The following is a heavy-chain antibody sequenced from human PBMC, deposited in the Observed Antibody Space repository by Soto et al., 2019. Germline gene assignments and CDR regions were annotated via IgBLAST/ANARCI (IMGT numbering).Heavy chain of an antibody. CDR3: ARDFLNYYDILTGYYPY. Sequence: EVQLVESGGGLVQPGGSLRLSCAASGFTFSSYSMNWVRQAPGKGLEWVSYISSSSSTIYYADSVKGRFTISRDNAKNSLYLQMNSLRDEDTAVYYCARDFLNYYDILTGYYPYWGQGTLVTVSS. CDR2: ISSSSSTI. J-gene: IGHJ4*02. D-gene: IGHD3-9*01. CDR1: GFTFSSYS. V-gene: IGHV3-48*02.